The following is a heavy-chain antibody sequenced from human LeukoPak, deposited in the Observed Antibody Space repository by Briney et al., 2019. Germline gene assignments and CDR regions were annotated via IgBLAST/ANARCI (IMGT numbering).Heavy chain of an antibody. V-gene: IGHV3-48*03. J-gene: IGHJ6*04. CDR1: GFTLSSYE. D-gene: IGHD3-10*02. Sequence: GGSLRLSCAASGFTLSSYEMNWVRQAPGKGLEWVSYISSSGSTIYYVDSVKGRFTISRDNAKNSLYLQMNSLRAEDTAVYYCAELGITMIGGVWGKGTTVTISS. CDR2: ISSSGSTI. CDR3: AELGITMIGGV.